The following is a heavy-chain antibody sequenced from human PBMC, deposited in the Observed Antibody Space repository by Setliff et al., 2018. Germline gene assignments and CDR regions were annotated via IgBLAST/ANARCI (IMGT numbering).Heavy chain of an antibody. CDR2: IYYSGST. J-gene: IGHJ4*02. D-gene: IGHD3-10*01. V-gene: IGHV4-59*01. CDR3: AKGRGEMDS. CDR1: GASISTYY. Sequence: SETLSLTCTVSGASISTYYWSWIRQPPGKGLEWIGYIYYSGSTDSHPSLKSRVSISIDTSKDQFSLNVRSVTAADTAIYYCAKGRGEMDSWGQGILVTVSS.